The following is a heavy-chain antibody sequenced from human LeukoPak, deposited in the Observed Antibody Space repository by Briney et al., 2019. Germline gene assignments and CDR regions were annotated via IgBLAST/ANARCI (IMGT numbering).Heavy chain of an antibody. Sequence: PSETLSLTCTVSGGSISSYYWSWIRQPPGKGLEWIGYIYYSGSTNYNPSLKSRVTISVDTSKNQFSLKLRSVTAADTAVYYCARSSSREWYWGQGTLVTVS. V-gene: IGHV4-59*01. CDR1: GGSISSYY. CDR2: IYYSGST. CDR3: ARSSSREWY. D-gene: IGHD6-13*01. J-gene: IGHJ4*02.